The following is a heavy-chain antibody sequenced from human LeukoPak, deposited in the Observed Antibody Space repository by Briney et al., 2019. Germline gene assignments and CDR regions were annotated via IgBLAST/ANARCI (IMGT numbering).Heavy chain of an antibody. CDR3: ARADYSNYEDPDAFDI. CDR1: GGSISSGSYY. J-gene: IGHJ3*02. CDR2: IYTSGST. V-gene: IGHV4-61*02. D-gene: IGHD4-11*01. Sequence: SQTLSLTCTVSGGSISSGSYYWSWIRQPAGKGLEWIGRIYTSGSTNYNPSLKSRVTISVDTSKNQFSLKLSSVTAADTAVYYCARADYSNYEDPDAFDIWGQGTMVTVSS.